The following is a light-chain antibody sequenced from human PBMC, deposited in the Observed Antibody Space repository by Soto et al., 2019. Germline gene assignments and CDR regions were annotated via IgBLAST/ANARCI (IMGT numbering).Light chain of an antibody. V-gene: IGKV3-20*01. CDR2: GAS. CDR1: QSVNNNY. Sequence: EIVLTQSPGTLSLSPGERATLSCRASQSVNNNYLAWYQQYPGQASRLLIFGASSRATGIPDRSSGSGSGTDFSLTISRLEPEDFAVYYCQQYGSSQYTFGQGTQLEIK. CDR3: QQYGSSQYT. J-gene: IGKJ2*01.